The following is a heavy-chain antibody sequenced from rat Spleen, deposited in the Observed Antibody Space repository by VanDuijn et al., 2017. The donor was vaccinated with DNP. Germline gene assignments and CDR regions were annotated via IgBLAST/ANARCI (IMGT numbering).Heavy chain of an antibody. Sequence: EVKLVESGGGLVQPGRSLKLSCAASGFIFNDYWMGWVRQAPGKGLERIGEINKDSRTIKYTPSLKDKFTISRDNAQNTLYLQMSKLGSEDTAIYYCVRGSFGVDYWGQGVMVTVSS. D-gene: IGHD1-11*01. CDR3: VRGSFGVDY. J-gene: IGHJ2*01. CDR2: INKDSRTI. V-gene: IGHV4-2*01. CDR1: GFIFNDYW.